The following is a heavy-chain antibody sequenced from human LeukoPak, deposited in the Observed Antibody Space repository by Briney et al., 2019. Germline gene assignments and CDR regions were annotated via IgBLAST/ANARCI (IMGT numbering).Heavy chain of an antibody. CDR2: ISYDGSNK. V-gene: IGHV3-30-3*01. D-gene: IGHD6-6*01. CDR1: GFTFSSYA. Sequence: GGSLRLSCAASGFTFSSYAMHWVRQAPGKGLEWVAVISYDGSNKYYADSVKGRFTISRDNSKNTLYLQMNSPRAEDTAVYYCARGKAAARGGEVFDYWGQGTLVTVSS. J-gene: IGHJ4*02. CDR3: ARGKAAARGGEVFDY.